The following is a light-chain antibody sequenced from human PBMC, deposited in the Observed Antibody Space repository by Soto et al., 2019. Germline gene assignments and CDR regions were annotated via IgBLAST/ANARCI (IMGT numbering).Light chain of an antibody. V-gene: IGLV2-14*01. J-gene: IGLJ1*01. CDR2: DVS. Sequence: QSALTQPASVSGSPGQSITISCTGTRRYFCGYIYVSWYQLHPGKAPTLMIYDVSNRPSGVSNRFSGSKSGNTASLTISWLQAEDEADYYCSSYTSSSTLGFGTGTKVTVL. CDR3: SSYTSSSTLG. CDR1: RRYFCGYIY.